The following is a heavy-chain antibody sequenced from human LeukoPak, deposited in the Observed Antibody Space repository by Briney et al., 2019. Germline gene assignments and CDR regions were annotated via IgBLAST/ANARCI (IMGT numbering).Heavy chain of an antibody. D-gene: IGHD3-10*01. Sequence: SETLSLTCAVYGGSFSGYYWSWIRQPPGKGLEWIGEINHSGSTNYNPSLKSRVTISVDTPKNQFSQKLSSVTAADTAVYYCARGQYGSGSYYRSIPYYFDYWGQGTLVTVSS. CDR2: INHSGST. CDR3: ARGQYGSGSYYRSIPYYFDY. J-gene: IGHJ4*02. CDR1: GGSFSGYY. V-gene: IGHV4-34*01.